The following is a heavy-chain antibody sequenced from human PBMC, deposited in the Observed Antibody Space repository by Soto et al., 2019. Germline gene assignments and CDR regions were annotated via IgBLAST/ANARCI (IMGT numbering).Heavy chain of an antibody. CDR3: ARRCGDRSIAFDY. D-gene: IGHD4-17*01. J-gene: IGHJ4*02. CDR2: IYYSGST. CDR1: GGSISSSSYY. Sequence: SETLSLTCTVSGGSISSSSYYWGWIRQPPGKGLEWIGSIYYSGSTYYNPSLKSRVTISVDTSKNQFSLKLSSVTAADTAVYYCARRCGDRSIAFDYWGQGTLVTVSS. V-gene: IGHV4-39*01.